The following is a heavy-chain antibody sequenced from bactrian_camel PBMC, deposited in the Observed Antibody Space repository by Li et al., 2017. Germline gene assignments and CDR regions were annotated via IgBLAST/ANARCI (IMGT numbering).Heavy chain of an antibody. CDR3: VRDYKSGDYRDDFGY. V-gene: IGHV3S57*01. D-gene: IGHD4*01. CDR1: GQSYSRYD. Sequence: HVQLVESGGGEVQAGGTLRLSCAASGQSYSRYDDWCMAWFRQAPGKERDGVAAIDNDGSTTYADSVKGRFTISRDNAKNMVYLHMTSLKPEDTGVYYCVRDYKSGDYRDDFGYWGQGTQVTVS. J-gene: IGHJ6*01. CDR2: IDNDGST.